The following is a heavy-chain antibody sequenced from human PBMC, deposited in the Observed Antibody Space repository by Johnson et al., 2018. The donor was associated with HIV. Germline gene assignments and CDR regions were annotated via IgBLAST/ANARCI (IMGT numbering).Heavy chain of an antibody. CDR1: GFTFSNSD. J-gene: IGHJ3*02. Sequence: VQLVESGGGLVQPGGSLRLSCAASGFTFSNSDMNWVHQAPGKRLEWVSGVSWNGSRTHYADSVKGRFIISRDNSRNTLYLQMNSLRAEDTAVYYCAREHRYYYDSSGYYRGDAFDIWGQGTMVTVSS. CDR2: VSWNGSRT. CDR3: AREHRYYYDSSGYYRGDAFDI. V-gene: IGHV3-35*01. D-gene: IGHD3-22*01.